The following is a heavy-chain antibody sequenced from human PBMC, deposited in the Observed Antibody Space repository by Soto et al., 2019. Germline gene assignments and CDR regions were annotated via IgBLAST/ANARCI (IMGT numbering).Heavy chain of an antibody. V-gene: IGHV3-15*01. J-gene: IGHJ5*02. CDR2: IKSKTDGGTT. CDR3: TTLAIYCSGGSCYFWFDP. CDR1: GFTFSNAW. Sequence: GGSLRLSCAASGFTFSNAWMSWVRQAPGKGLEWVGRIKSKTDGGTTDYAAPVKGRLTISRDDSKNTLYLQMNSLKTEDTAVYYCTTLAIYCSGGSCYFWFDPWGQGTLVTVSS. D-gene: IGHD2-15*01.